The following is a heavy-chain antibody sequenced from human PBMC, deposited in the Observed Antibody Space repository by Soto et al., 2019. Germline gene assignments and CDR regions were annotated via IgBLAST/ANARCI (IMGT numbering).Heavy chain of an antibody. CDR1: GGSISSYY. J-gene: IGHJ4*02. CDR3: ARSMYSSGLQRPHHVGPDY. D-gene: IGHD6-19*01. Sequence: PSETLSLTCTVSGGSISSYYWSWIRQPPGKGLEWIGYIYYSGSTNYNPSLKSRVTISVDTSKNQFSLKLSSVTAADTAVYYCARSMYSSGLQRPHHVGPDYWGQGTLVTVSS. V-gene: IGHV4-59*01. CDR2: IYYSGST.